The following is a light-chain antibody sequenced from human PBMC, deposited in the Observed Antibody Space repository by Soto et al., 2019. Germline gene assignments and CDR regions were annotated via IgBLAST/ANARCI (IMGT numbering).Light chain of an antibody. CDR3: SSYAGSKNFIL. Sequence: QSALTQPPSASGSPGQSVTISCTGTSSDVGGYHYVSWYQQHPGKAPKLMIHEVTKRPSGVPDRFSGSKSGNTASLTVSGLQGEDEADYFCSSYAGSKNFILFGGGTQLTVL. CDR1: SSDVGGYHY. J-gene: IGLJ2*01. CDR2: EVT. V-gene: IGLV2-8*01.